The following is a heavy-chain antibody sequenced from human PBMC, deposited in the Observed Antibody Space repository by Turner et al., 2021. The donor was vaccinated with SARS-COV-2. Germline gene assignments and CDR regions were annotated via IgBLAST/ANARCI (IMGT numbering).Heavy chain of an antibody. D-gene: IGHD3-10*01. CDR2: ISYDGSNK. V-gene: IGHV3-30*18. J-gene: IGHJ4*02. CDR3: AKDGAPFLLYFGEPTFYFDY. Sequence: QVQLVESGAGVVQPARSLRLSCAACGFTFSSYGMPWVRQAPGKGLEWVAVISYDGSNKYYADSVKGRFTISRDNSKNTLYLQMNSLRAEDTAVYYCAKDGAPFLLYFGEPTFYFDYWGQGTLVTVSS. CDR1: GFTFSSYG.